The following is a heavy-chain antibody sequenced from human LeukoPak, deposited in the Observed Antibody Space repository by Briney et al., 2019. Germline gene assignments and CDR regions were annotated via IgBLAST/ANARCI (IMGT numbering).Heavy chain of an antibody. D-gene: IGHD2-15*01. J-gene: IGHJ4*02. Sequence: GESLKISCKGSGYSFTSYWIGWVRPMPGKGLEWMGIIYPGDSDTRYSPSFQGPVTISADKSLSTAYLQWSSLKASDNAMYYCARHTLGYCSGGSCYPDDYWGQGTLVTVSS. CDR1: GYSFTSYW. CDR3: ARHTLGYCSGGSCYPDDY. CDR2: IYPGDSDT. V-gene: IGHV5-51*01.